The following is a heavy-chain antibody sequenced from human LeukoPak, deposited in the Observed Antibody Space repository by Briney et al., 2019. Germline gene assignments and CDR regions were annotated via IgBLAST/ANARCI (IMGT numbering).Heavy chain of an antibody. Sequence: ASVMVSCKVSGFTFTSSGFSWVRRAPGQGLEWMEWISAYNGNTNYAQKFQDRVTMTTDTSTSTAYMDLRSLRSDDTAVYYCARGGASGSYGLDVWGQGTTVTVAS. CDR2: ISAYNGNT. J-gene: IGHJ6*02. CDR1: GFTFTSSG. V-gene: IGHV1-18*01. CDR3: ARGGASGSYGLDV. D-gene: IGHD1-26*01.